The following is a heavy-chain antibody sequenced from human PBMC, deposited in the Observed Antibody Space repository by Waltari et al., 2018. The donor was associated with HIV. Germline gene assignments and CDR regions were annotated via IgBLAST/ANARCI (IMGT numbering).Heavy chain of an antibody. Sequence: QLQESGPGVLKPSETLSLTCSVSGASINSGNDYWAWIRQLPGRRLEWIGTIYYTGTPYYSSSLRSRITMSVDTSKNQFSLTLSSVTAADTAVYYCARNSSGASRGWFDSWGQGTQVTVSS. CDR2: IYYTGTP. V-gene: IGHV4-39*01. CDR3: ARNSSGASRGWFDS. J-gene: IGHJ5*01. D-gene: IGHD6-19*01. CDR1: GASINSGNDY.